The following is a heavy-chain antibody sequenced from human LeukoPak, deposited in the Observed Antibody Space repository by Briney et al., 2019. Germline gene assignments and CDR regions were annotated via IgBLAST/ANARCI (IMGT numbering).Heavy chain of an antibody. D-gene: IGHD3-22*01. Sequence: GRSRNLYCAASGITVSINYMSWVRQAPGKGLEWVSVIYSGGTTYYADSVKGRFTISRDNSKNTLYLQMNSLRAEDTAVYYCAKHGSGYYYDYWGQGTLVTVSS. CDR3: AKHGSGYYYDY. J-gene: IGHJ4*02. CDR1: GITVSINY. CDR2: IYSGGTT. V-gene: IGHV3-53*05.